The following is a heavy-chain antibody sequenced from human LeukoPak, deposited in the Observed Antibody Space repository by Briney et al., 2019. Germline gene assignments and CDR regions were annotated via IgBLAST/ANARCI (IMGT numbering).Heavy chain of an antibody. D-gene: IGHD3-9*01. J-gene: IGHJ4*02. CDR2: INHRGST. CDR3: ARLTYYDISLDVTTGYYFDY. CDR1: GGSFSGYY. Sequence: SETLSLTSAVYGGSFSGYYWSWIRQPPGKGLEWIGEINHRGSTNYNPSLKSRVTISVDTSKNQFSLKLSSVTAADTAVYYCARLTYYDISLDVTTGYYFDYWGQGTLVTVSS. V-gene: IGHV4-34*01.